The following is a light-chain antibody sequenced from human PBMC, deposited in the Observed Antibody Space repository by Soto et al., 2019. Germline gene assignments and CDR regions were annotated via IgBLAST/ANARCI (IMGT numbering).Light chain of an antibody. CDR1: QSVSSN. J-gene: IGKJ1*01. CDR2: GAS. CDR3: QQYNNWPAGT. Sequence: VLTQSPATLSLSPGERATLSCRASQSVSSNLAWYQQKPGQAPRLLIYGASTRATGIPARFSGSGSGTEFTLTISSLQSEDFAVYYCQQYNNWPAGTFGQGTKVDIK. V-gene: IGKV3-15*01.